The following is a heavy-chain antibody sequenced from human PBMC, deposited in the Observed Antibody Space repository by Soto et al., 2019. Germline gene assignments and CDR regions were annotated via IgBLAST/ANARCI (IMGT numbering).Heavy chain of an antibody. D-gene: IGHD6-19*01. CDR3: ARRYGWNFDY. Sequence: SETLSLTCTVPGGSISSYYWSWIRQPPGKGLEWIGYIYYSGSTNYNPSLKSRVTISVDTSKNQFSLKLSSVTAADTAVYYCARRYGWNFDYWGQGTLVTVSS. J-gene: IGHJ4*02. CDR2: IYYSGST. V-gene: IGHV4-59*08. CDR1: GGSISSYY.